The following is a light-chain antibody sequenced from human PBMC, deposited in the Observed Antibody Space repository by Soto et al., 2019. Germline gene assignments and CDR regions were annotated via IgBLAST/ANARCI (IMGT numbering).Light chain of an antibody. Sequence: AIQMTQSPSSLSASVGDRVTITCRASQDIRHDLGWYQQRPGKAPKLLIYAASTLQSGVPSRFSGSGSGTDFTLTITSLQHDDFATYYCLHDYGYPRTFGQGTKVEVK. CDR2: AAS. J-gene: IGKJ1*01. CDR1: QDIRHD. CDR3: LHDYGYPRT. V-gene: IGKV1-6*01.